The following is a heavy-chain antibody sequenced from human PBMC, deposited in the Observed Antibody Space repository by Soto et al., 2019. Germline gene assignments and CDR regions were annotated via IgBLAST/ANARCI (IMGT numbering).Heavy chain of an antibody. CDR1: GYTFTSYA. D-gene: IGHD3-22*01. CDR3: ARDPHYYDSSGYWINWFDP. CDR2: INAGNGNT. J-gene: IGHJ5*02. Sequence: ASVKISCKASGYTFTSYARHLVRQAPGQRLEWMGWINAGNGNTKYSQKFQGRVTITRETSASTAYMELSSLRSEDTAVYYCARDPHYYDSSGYWINWFDPWGQGTLVTVSS. V-gene: IGHV1-3*01.